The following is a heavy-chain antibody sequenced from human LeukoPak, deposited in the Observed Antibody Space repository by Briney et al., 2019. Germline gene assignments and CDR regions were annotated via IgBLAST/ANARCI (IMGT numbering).Heavy chain of an antibody. Sequence: GGSLRLSCAASGFTFISYDIHWVRQAPGKGLQWVAVMSSDGSIKIYTDSVKGRFTISRDNSKNTLYLQMNSLRAEDTAVYYCARDTYCSSTSCYSLFDYWGQGTLVTVSS. J-gene: IGHJ4*02. V-gene: IGHV3-30-3*01. CDR3: ARDTYCSSTSCYSLFDY. CDR1: GFTFISYD. D-gene: IGHD2-2*01. CDR2: MSSDGSIK.